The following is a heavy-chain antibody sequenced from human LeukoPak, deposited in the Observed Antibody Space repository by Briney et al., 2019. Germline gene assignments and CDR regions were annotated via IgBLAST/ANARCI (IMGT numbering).Heavy chain of an antibody. J-gene: IGHJ3*02. D-gene: IGHD3-22*01. CDR1: GFTFSSYA. CDR3: ARDLYYDSSGYLSPSDAFDI. V-gene: IGHV3-30*04. Sequence: GGSLRLSCAASGFTFSSYAMHWVRQAPRKGLEWVAVISYDGSNKYYADSVKGRFTISRDNSKNTLYLQMNSLRAEDTAVYYCARDLYYDSSGYLSPSDAFDIWGQGTMVTVSS. CDR2: ISYDGSNK.